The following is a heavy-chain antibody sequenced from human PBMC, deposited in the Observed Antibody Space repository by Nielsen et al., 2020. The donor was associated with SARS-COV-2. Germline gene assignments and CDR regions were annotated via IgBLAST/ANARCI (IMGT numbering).Heavy chain of an antibody. CDR3: AKRSGYGSGSILY. D-gene: IGHD3-10*01. J-gene: IGHJ4*02. CDR1: GFTFNDYA. V-gene: IGHV3-23*01. Sequence: GESLKISCAASGFTFNDYAMSWVRQAPGKGLEWVSTISGRGGSTYYADSVKGRFTISRDISQNTLYLQMNSLRAEDTAVYYCAKRSGYGSGSILYWGQGTLVTVSS. CDR2: ISGRGGST.